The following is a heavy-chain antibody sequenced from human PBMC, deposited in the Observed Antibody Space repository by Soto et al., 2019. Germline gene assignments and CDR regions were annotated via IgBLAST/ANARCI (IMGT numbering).Heavy chain of an antibody. CDR2: INHSGST. CDR1: GGSFSGYY. Sequence: SETLSLTCAVYGGSFSGYYWSWIRQPPGKGLEWIGEINHSGSTNYNPSLKSRVTISVDTSKNQFSLKLSSVTAADTAVYYCARGRMIVVVPAAMVGNWFDPWGQGTLVTVSS. V-gene: IGHV4-34*01. J-gene: IGHJ5*02. CDR3: ARGRMIVVVPAAMVGNWFDP. D-gene: IGHD2-2*01.